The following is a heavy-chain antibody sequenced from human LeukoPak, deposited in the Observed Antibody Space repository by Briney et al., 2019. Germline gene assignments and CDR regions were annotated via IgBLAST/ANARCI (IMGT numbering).Heavy chain of an antibody. Sequence: PSETLSLTCTVSGDSISSSSYYWGWIRQPPGKGLEWIGSIYYSGSTYYNPSLKSRVTISVDTSKNQFSLKLSSVTAADTAVYYCARRGNSSGKFDYWGQGTLVTVSS. CDR2: IYYSGST. CDR1: GDSISSSSYY. CDR3: ARRGNSSGKFDY. J-gene: IGHJ4*02. V-gene: IGHV4-39*01. D-gene: IGHD6-19*01.